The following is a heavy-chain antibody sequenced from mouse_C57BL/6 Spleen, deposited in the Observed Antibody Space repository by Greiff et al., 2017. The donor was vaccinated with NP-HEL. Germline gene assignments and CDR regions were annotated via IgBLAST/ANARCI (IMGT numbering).Heavy chain of an antibody. CDR2: IYPGDGDT. CDR3: ARSYYGRAMDY. V-gene: IGHV1-80*01. J-gene: IGHJ4*01. CDR1: GYAFSSYW. Sequence: VHLVESGAELVKPGASVKISCKASGYAFSSYWMNWVKQRPGKGLEWIGQIYPGDGDTNYNGKFKGKATLTADKSSSTAYMQLSSLTSEDSAVYFCARSYYGRAMDYWGQGTSVTVSS. D-gene: IGHD1-1*01.